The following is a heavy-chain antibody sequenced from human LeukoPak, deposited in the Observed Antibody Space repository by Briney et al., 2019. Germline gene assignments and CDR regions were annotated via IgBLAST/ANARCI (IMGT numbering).Heavy chain of an antibody. Sequence: GGSLRLSCAASRFTFSSYSLSWIRQAPGKGLEWVSAISDSGGSTYYSDSVKGRFTISRDNSKNTLFLQMNSLRAEDTAAYYCAKHYGSGSYYNYFDYWGQGTLVSVSS. CDR1: RFTFSSYS. CDR2: ISDSGGST. D-gene: IGHD3-10*01. J-gene: IGHJ4*01. V-gene: IGHV3-23*01. CDR3: AKHYGSGSYYNYFDY.